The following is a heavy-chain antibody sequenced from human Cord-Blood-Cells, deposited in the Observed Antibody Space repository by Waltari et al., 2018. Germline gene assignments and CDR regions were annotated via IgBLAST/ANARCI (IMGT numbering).Heavy chain of an antibody. Sequence: QVQLVEPGGGVVQPGRSLRLSCAASGFTFSSYAMHWVRQAPGKGLEWVAVISYDGSNKYYADSVKGRFTISRDNSKNTLYLQMNSLRAEDTAVYYCARDAEGAGSYYFDYWGQGTLVTVSS. CDR2: ISYDGSNK. J-gene: IGHJ4*02. CDR1: GFTFSSYA. CDR3: ARDAEGAGSYYFDY. V-gene: IGHV3-30-3*01. D-gene: IGHD1-26*01.